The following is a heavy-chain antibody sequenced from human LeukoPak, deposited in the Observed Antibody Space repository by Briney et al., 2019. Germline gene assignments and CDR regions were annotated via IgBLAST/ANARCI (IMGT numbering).Heavy chain of an antibody. CDR3: AKEGWFILGQDWLDP. CDR1: GHPVTSDNY. CDR2: IYHGGTT. D-gene: IGHD3-10*01. V-gene: IGHV4-38-2*02. J-gene: IGHJ5*02. Sequence: SETLSLTCAVSGHPVTSDNYWAWIRQSPGRGLEWIGSIYHGGTTYYNPSLSGRITISLHLSKNQFSLSLTSVTAADTAVYFCAKEGWFILGQDWLDPWGQGTRVTVSS.